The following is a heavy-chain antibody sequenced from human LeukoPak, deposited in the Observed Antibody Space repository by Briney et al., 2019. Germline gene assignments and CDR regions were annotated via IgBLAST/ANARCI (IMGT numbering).Heavy chain of an antibody. D-gene: IGHD3-10*01. J-gene: IGHJ6*03. CDR2: IKQDGTEK. CDR1: GFTFSSYW. Sequence: GGSLRLSCAAYGFTFSSYWLSWVRQAPGKGLEWVANIKQDGTEKYSVDSVNGRFTVSRDNAKNSLYLQINSLRAEDTAVYYCARDRGYPSYMDVWGKGTTVTVSS. CDR3: ARDRGYPSYMDV. V-gene: IGHV3-7*01.